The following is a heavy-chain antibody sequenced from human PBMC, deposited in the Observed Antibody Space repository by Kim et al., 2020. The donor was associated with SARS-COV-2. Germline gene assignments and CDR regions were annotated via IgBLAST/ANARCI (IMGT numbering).Heavy chain of an antibody. V-gene: IGHV1-24*01. CDR1: GYTLTELS. CDR2: FDPEDGET. CDR3: ATAYSYYYGSGRNRHYYYYGMDV. D-gene: IGHD3-10*01. Sequence: ASVKVSCKVSGYTLTELSMHWVRQAPGKGLEWMGGFDPEDGETIYAQKFQGRVTMTEDTSTDTAYMELSSLRSEDTAVYYCATAYSYYYGSGRNRHYYYYGMDVWGQGTTVTVSS. J-gene: IGHJ6*02.